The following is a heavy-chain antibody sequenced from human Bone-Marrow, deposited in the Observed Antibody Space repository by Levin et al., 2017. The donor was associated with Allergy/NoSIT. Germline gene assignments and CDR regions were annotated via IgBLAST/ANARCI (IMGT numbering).Heavy chain of an antibody. CDR3: ANDKDSCTDSSETSGMDV. V-gene: IGHV3-30*18. D-gene: IGHD6-25*01. CDR2: ISYDGSKK. Sequence: LSLTCAASGFTFSRYGMHWVRQAPGKGLEWVAVISYDGSKKYQADSVKGRFTISRDNSKNTLYLQMNSLGPEDTAVYHCANDKDSCTDSSETSGMDVWGQGSSVTVSS. CDR1: GFTFSRYG. J-gene: IGHJ6*02.